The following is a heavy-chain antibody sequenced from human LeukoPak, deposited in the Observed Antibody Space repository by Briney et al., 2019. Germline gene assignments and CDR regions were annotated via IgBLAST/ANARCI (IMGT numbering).Heavy chain of an antibody. CDR1: GYSISSGYY. D-gene: IGHD1-26*01. V-gene: IGHV4-38-2*02. Sequence: SETLSLTCTVSGYSISSGYYWGWIRQPPGKGLEWIGSIYHSGSTYYNPSLKSRVTISVDTSKDQFSLKLSSVTAADTAVYYCARDWGGSFVFDYWGQGTLVTVSS. CDR2: IYHSGST. CDR3: ARDWGGSFVFDY. J-gene: IGHJ4*02.